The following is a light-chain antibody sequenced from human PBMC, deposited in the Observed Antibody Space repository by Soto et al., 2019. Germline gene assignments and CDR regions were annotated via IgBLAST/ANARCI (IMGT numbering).Light chain of an antibody. Sequence: QSVLTQSPSASASLGASVRLTCTLSSVYSSYAIAWHQQQPEKGPRYLMKLNSDGSHSKGDGIPDRFSGSSSGAERYLIISSLQSEDEADYYCQTWVTGMVFGGGTKVTVL. V-gene: IGLV4-69*01. J-gene: IGLJ3*02. CDR3: QTWVTGMV. CDR1: SVYSSYA. CDR2: LNSDGSH.